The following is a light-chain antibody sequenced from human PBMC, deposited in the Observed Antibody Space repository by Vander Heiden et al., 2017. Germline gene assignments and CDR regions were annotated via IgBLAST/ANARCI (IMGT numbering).Light chain of an antibody. J-gene: IGLJ3*02. CDR3: SSHAGSSAV. CDR2: DVT. V-gene: IGLV2-8*01. CDR1: SSDVGAYNY. Sequence: QSALTQPPSASGSPGQSVTISCTGTSSDVGAYNYVSWYQQHPGKAPTLIIYDVTKRPSGVPDRVSGSKSGNTAFLTVSGLQAEDEADYYCSSHAGSSAVFGGGTTVTVL.